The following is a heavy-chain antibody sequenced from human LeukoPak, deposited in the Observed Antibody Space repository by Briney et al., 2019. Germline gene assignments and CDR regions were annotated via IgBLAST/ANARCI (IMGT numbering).Heavy chain of an antibody. CDR1: GFTFSVYG. CDR2: ISNDGSNK. V-gene: IGHV3-30*18. D-gene: IGHD5-12*01. Sequence: GGSLRPSCAASGFTFSVYGMRGFRQAPDRGLEWVAAISNDGSNKYYADSVKGRFTISRDNSKNTLYLQMNSLRAEDTAVYYCAKVDIVATIDAGRLVDYWGQGTLVTVSS. J-gene: IGHJ4*02. CDR3: AKVDIVATIDAGRLVDY.